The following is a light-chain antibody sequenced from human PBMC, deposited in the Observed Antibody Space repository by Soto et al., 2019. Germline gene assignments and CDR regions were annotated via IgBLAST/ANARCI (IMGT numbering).Light chain of an antibody. V-gene: IGLV8-61*01. J-gene: IGLJ2*01. CDR2: RTN. CDR1: SGSVSTNYY. CDR3: VLYMGSVPV. Sequence: QTVVTQEPSFSVSPGGTVTLTCGLSSGSVSTNYYPSWYQQTPGQAPRTLIYRTNTRSSGVPDRFSGSILGNKAALTITGAQADDESAYYCVLYMGSVPVFGGGTQLTVL.